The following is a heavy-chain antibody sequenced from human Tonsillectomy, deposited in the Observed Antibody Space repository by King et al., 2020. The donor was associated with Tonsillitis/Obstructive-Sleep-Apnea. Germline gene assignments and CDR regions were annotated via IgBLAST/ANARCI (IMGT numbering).Heavy chain of an antibody. CDR2: IYYSGST. Sequence: LQLPESGPGLVKPSETLSLTCTVSGGSITSRSSYWGWIRQPPGKGLEWIGSIYYSGSTYCNPSLESRVTISVDTSENQFSLKLSSVIAADTAVYYCARHKNDGNYYHYTDVWGKGTTVTVSS. CDR3: ARHKNDGNYYHYTDV. CDR1: GGSITSRSSY. J-gene: IGHJ6*03. V-gene: IGHV4-39*01. D-gene: IGHD2/OR15-2a*01.